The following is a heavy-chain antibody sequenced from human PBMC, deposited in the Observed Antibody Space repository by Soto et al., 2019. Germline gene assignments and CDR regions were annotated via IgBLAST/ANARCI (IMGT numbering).Heavy chain of an antibody. CDR1: GGSFSGYY. CDR2: INHSGST. Sequence: SETLSLTCAFYGGSFSGYYWIWIRQPPGKGLEWIGEINHSGSTNYNPSLKSRVTISVDTSKNQFSLKLSSVTAADTAVYYCARGGQSIAVARIDYWGQGTLVTVSS. D-gene: IGHD6-19*01. CDR3: ARGGQSIAVARIDY. J-gene: IGHJ4*02. V-gene: IGHV4-34*01.